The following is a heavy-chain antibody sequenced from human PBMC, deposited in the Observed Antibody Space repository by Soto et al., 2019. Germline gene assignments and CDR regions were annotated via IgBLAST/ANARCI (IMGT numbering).Heavy chain of an antibody. D-gene: IGHD3-22*01. CDR1: GGTFSSYA. J-gene: IGHJ3*02. CDR2: IIPIFGTA. V-gene: IGHV1-69*13. CDR3: ARASPMIVGEADAFDI. Sequence: ASVKVSCKASGGTFSSYAISWVRQAPGQGLEWMGGIIPIFGTANYAQKFQGRVTITADEFTITAYMELSSLRSEDTAVYYCARASPMIVGEADAFDIWGQGTMVTVSS.